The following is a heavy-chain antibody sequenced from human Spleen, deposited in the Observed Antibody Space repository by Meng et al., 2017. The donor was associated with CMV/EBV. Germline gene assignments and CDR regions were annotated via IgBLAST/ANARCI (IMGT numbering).Heavy chain of an antibody. V-gene: IGHV3-30-3*01. J-gene: IGHJ4*02. D-gene: IGHD3-16*01. CDR2: ISYDGSNK. Sequence: QGELVESGGGVVQPGRSLRLSCAASGFTFSSYAMHWVRQAPGKGLEWVAVISYDGSNKYYADSVKGRFTISRDNSKNTLYLQMNSLRAEDTAVYYCARAPIMITFGEVDYWGQGTLVTVSS. CDR3: ARAPIMITFGEVDY. CDR1: GFTFSSYA.